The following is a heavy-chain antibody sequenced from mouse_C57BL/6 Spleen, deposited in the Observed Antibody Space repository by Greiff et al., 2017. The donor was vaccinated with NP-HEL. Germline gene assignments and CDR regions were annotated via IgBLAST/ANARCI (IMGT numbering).Heavy chain of an antibody. J-gene: IGHJ4*01. CDR2: ISSGGDYI. V-gene: IGHV5-9-1*02. D-gene: IGHD2-5*01. CDR3: TRGYSNYAMDY. CDR1: GFTFSSYA. Sequence: EVKLVESGEGLVKPGGSLKLSCAASGFTFSSYAMSWVRQTPEKRLEWVAYISSGGDYIYYADTVKGRFTISRDNARNTLYLQMSSLKSEDTAMYYCTRGYSNYAMDYWGQGTSVTVSS.